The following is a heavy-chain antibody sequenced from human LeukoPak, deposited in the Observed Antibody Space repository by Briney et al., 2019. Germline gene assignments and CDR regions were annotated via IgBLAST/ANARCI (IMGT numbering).Heavy chain of an antibody. CDR2: IIGSGGNT. D-gene: IGHD2-2*01. Sequence: GGSLRLSCAASGFSSSSYAMTWVRQAPGKGLEWVSGIIGSGGNTYYADSVKGRFTISRDNSKNTLYLQMNSLRAEDTAVYYCAKGGQYQPPCWFDSWGQGTLVTVSS. CDR3: AKGGQYQPPCWFDS. J-gene: IGHJ5*01. V-gene: IGHV3-23*01. CDR1: GFSSSSYA.